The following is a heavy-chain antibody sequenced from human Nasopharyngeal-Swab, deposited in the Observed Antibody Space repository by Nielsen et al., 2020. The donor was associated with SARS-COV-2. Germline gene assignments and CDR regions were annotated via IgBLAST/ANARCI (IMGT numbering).Heavy chain of an antibody. J-gene: IGHJ6*02. CDR3: ARCFGTAPENQIYGMDV. V-gene: IGHV3-23*01. CDR2: ISGSGGST. CDR1: GFTFSSYA. Sequence: GGSLRLSCAASGFTFSSYAMSWVRQAPGKGLEWVSAISGSGGSTYYADSVKGRFTISRDNSKNTLYLQMNSLRAEDTAVYYCARCFGTAPENQIYGMDVWGQGTTVTVSS. D-gene: IGHD1-14*01.